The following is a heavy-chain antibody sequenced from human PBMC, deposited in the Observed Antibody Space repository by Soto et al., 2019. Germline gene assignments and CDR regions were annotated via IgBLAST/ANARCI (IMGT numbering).Heavy chain of an antibody. CDR2: TYYRSKWYN. J-gene: IGHJ4*02. CDR1: GDSVSSNSAA. V-gene: IGHV6-1*01. D-gene: IGHD3-3*01. CDR3: ARDDGVITIFGVRITDNFDS. Sequence: PSQTLSLTCAISGDSVSSNSAAWNWIRQSPSRGLEWLGRTYYRSKWYNDYAVSVKSRITINPDTSKNQFSLQLNSVTPEDTAVYYCARDDGVITIFGVRITDNFDSCGPGTLFTVSS.